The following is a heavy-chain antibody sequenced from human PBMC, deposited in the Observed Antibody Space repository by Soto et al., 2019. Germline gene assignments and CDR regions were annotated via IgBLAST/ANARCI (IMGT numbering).Heavy chain of an antibody. V-gene: IGHV4-39*01. J-gene: IGHJ6*02. CDR3: ARQGGSRSGWYNYYYYYGMDV. CDR2: IYYSGRT. D-gene: IGHD6-19*01. CDR1: GGAISSSSYY. Sequence: PSETLSLICTVSGGAISSSSYYWGWIRQPPGKGREWIGSIYYSGRTYHNPSLRSRVTISVDTSKNQFSLKMSSVTDADTAVYSCARQGGSRSGWYNYYYYYGMDVWGQGTTVTVSS.